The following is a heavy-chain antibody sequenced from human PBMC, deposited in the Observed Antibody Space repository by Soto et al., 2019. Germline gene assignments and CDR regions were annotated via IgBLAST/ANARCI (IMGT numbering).Heavy chain of an antibody. J-gene: IGHJ6*02. CDR1: GGSFSGYY. CDR3: VSSPFLRFRHLSRALVV. V-gene: IGHV4-34*01. CDR2: VNHGGTS. D-gene: IGHD3-10*01. Sequence: SETLSLTCAVHGGSFSGYYWDWIRQPPGKGLEWIGEVNHGGTSNYNPSLKSRAIISVDTSKNQFSLKLTSVTAEDTALYFCVSSPFLRFRHLSRALVVWGQGTTVTVSS.